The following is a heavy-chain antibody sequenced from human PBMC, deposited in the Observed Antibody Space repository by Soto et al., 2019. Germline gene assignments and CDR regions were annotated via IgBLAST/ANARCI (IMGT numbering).Heavy chain of an antibody. D-gene: IGHD6-19*01. V-gene: IGHV2-5*02. CDR2: IYWDDDK. Sequence: QITLKESGPPLVKPTQTLTLTCTFSGFSLSTSGVGVGWIRQPPGKALEWLALIYWDDDKRYSPYLKSMLTITMETSKNQVALTMTNMDPVDTATYYCAHSATSSCRGKNFDYWGQGTLVTVSS. J-gene: IGHJ4*02. CDR3: AHSATSSCRGKNFDY. CDR1: GFSLSTSGVG.